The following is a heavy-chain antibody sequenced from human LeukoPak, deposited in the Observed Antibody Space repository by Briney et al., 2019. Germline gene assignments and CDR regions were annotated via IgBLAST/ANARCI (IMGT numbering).Heavy chain of an antibody. D-gene: IGHD6-13*01. Sequence: SETVSLTCTVSGGSISTSSYYWSWIRQPPGKGLEWIGGINHSGSTNYNPSLKSRVTISVDTSKNQFSLKLSSVTAADTAVYYCASRLPGYSSSWYSRNYYYYMDVWGKGTTVTVSS. CDR1: GGSISTSSYY. J-gene: IGHJ6*03. CDR3: ASRLPGYSSSWYSRNYYYYMDV. CDR2: INHSGST. V-gene: IGHV4-39*07.